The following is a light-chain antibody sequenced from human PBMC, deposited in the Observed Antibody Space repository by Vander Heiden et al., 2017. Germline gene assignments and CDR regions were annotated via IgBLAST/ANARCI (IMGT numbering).Light chain of an antibody. CDR1: QSISSY. CDR2: AAS. J-gene: IGKJ1*01. V-gene: IGKV1-39*01. CDR3: QQSYSTPKT. Sequence: VGDRVTITCRASQSISSYLNWYQQKPGKAPKLLIYAASSLQSGVPSRFSGSGSGTDFTLTISSLQPEDFATYYCQQSYSTPKTFGQGTKVEIK.